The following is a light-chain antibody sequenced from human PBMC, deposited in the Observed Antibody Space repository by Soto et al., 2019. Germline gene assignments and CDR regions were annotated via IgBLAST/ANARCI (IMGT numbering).Light chain of an antibody. V-gene: IGLV1-51*01. CDR1: SSNIGINY. CDR2: DNH. J-gene: IGLJ2*01. Sequence: QSVLTQPPSVSAAPGHTVTISCSGSSSNIGINYLSWYQHLPGAAPTLLIYDNHKRPSGIPDRFSASKSATSATLGITGLLTGDEADYYCATSDSSRSAALFGGGTKLTVL. CDR3: ATSDSSRSAAL.